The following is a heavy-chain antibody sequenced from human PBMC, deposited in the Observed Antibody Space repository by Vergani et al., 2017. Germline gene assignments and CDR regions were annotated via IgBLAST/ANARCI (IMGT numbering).Heavy chain of an antibody. D-gene: IGHD6-13*01. CDR1: GYTFTSYY. V-gene: IGHV1-46*01. Sequence: QVPLVQSGAEVKKPGASVKVSCKAPGYTFTSYYMHWVRQAPGQGLEWMGIINPSGGSTSYAQKFQGRVTMTRDTSTSTVYMELSSRRSEDTAVYYCARNRGLRSSWYTRGAFYYGMDVWGQGTTVTVSS. J-gene: IGHJ6*02. CDR3: ARNRGLRSSWYTRGAFYYGMDV. CDR2: INPSGGST.